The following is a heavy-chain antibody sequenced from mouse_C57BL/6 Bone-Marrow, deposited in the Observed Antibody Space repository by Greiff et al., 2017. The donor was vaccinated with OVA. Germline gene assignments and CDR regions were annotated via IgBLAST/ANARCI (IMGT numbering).Heavy chain of an antibody. CDR1: GFPITSGYY. CDR2: ITHSGET. J-gene: IGHJ4*01. CDR3: AGDSGYDAMDY. V-gene: IGHV12-3*01. Sequence: VKLVESGPGLVKPSQSLFLTCSITGFPITSGYYWIWIRQSPGNPLEWMGYITHSGETFYNPSLQSPISLPRETTKKLFCFLLNSVATEDTAMYYCAGDSGYDAMDYWGQGTAVTVSS.